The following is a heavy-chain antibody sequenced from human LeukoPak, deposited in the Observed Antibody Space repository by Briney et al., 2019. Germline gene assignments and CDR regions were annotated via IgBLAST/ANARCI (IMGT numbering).Heavy chain of an antibody. CDR2: IHMGGSA. D-gene: IGHD6-13*01. CDR3: VRGQATAWGLDY. CDR1: GFIVTSNY. V-gene: IGHV3-53*01. Sequence: GGSLRLSCEVSGFIVTSNYMSWVRQAPGKGLEWVSSIHMGGSAYYADSVKGRFTISRDNAKNTVYLQMNSLRAEDTALYYCVRGQATAWGLDYWGQGTLVTVSS. J-gene: IGHJ4*02.